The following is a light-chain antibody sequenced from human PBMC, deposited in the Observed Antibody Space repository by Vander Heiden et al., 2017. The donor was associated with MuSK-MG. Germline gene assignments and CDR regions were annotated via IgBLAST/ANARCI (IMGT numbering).Light chain of an antibody. J-gene: IGKJ1*01. CDR2: GAS. V-gene: IGKV3-20*01. Sequence: EIVLTQSPVTLSLSPGERATLSCRASQSVSSSYLAWYQQKPGQAPRLLIYGASSRATGITDRFSGSGSGTDFTLTISRLEPEDFAVYYCQQYGSSPRTFGQGTKVEIK. CDR3: QQYGSSPRT. CDR1: QSVSSSY.